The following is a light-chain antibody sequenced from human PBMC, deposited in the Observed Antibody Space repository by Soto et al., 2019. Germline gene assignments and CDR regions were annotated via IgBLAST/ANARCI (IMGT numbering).Light chain of an antibody. CDR2: GAS. J-gene: IGKJ4*01. V-gene: IGKV3-15*01. CDR3: QQYNLWPIT. CDR1: QSVSSN. Sequence: EIVMTQSPATLSVSPGDIATLSCRASQSVSSNLAWYQQTPGQAPRLLIYGASARATGIPGRFSGSGSGTDFTLTISSLQSEDFAVYYCQQYNLWPITFGGGTKVEIK.